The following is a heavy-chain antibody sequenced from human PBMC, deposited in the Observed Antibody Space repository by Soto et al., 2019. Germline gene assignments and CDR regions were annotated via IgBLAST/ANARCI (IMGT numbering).Heavy chain of an antibody. CDR2: IIPIFGTA. V-gene: IGHV1-69*13. J-gene: IGHJ4*02. D-gene: IGHD3-22*01. CDR1: GGTFSSYA. CDR3: ALSWHDSSGYYYLFDY. Sequence: SVKVSCKASGGTFSSYAISWVRQAPGQGLEWMGGIIPIFGTANYAQKFQGRVTITADESTSTAYMELSSLRSEDTAVYYCALSWHDSSGYYYLFDYWGQGTLVTVSS.